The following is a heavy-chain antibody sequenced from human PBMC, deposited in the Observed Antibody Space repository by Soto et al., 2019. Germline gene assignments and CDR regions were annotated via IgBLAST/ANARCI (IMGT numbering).Heavy chain of an antibody. CDR3: ARRVSPQPYTIDY. J-gene: IGHJ4*02. CDR1: GGSSSGYY. Sequence: PSETRSLTWAVYGGSSSGYYWSWIRQPPGKGLEWIGEINHSGSTNYNPSLKSRVTISVDTSKNQFSLKLSSVTAADTAVYYCARRVSPQPYTIDYRGQATLVTVSS. V-gene: IGHV4-34*01. CDR2: INHSGST. D-gene: IGHD5-18*01.